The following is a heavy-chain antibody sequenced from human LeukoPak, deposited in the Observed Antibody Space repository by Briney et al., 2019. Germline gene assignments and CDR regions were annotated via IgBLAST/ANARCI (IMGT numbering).Heavy chain of an antibody. Sequence: GGSLRLSCAASGFTFSSYSMNWVRQAPGKGLEWVSSISSSSSYIYYADSVKGRFTISRDNAKNSLYLQMNSLRAEDTAVYYCARVHSSSFNLPDYWGQGTLVAVSS. CDR3: ARVHSSSFNLPDY. V-gene: IGHV3-21*01. CDR2: ISSSSSYI. D-gene: IGHD6-6*01. CDR1: GFTFSSYS. J-gene: IGHJ4*02.